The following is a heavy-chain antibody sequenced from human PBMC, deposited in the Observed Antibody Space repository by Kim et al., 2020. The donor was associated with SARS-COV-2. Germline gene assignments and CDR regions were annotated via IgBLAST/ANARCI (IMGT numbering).Heavy chain of an antibody. D-gene: IGHD4-4*01. CDR3: ARDDYSPNYYYYYGMDV. J-gene: IGHJ6*02. Sequence: FQGRVTITADKSTSTAYMELSSLRSEDTAVYYCARDDYSPNYYYYYGMDVWGQGTTVTVSS. V-gene: IGHV1-69*04.